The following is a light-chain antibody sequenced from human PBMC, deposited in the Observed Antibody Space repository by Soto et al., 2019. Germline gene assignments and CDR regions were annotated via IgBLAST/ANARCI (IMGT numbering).Light chain of an antibody. CDR1: SSDVGDYNY. CDR2: EVS. Sequence: QSVLTQPASVSGSPGQSITISCTGTSSDVGDYNYVSWYQQHPGKAPKLMNYEVSNRPSGVSNRFSGSKSGNTASLTISGLQAEDEADYYCSSYTSSYVFGTGTKVTVL. CDR3: SSYTSSYV. V-gene: IGLV2-14*01. J-gene: IGLJ1*01.